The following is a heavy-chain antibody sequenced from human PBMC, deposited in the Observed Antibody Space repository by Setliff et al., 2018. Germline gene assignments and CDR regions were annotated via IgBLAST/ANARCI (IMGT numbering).Heavy chain of an antibody. CDR2: IYDRGST. V-gene: IGHV4-4*02. D-gene: IGHD3-16*01. CDR1: GGSISSSNW. J-gene: IGHJ5*02. Sequence: PSETLSLTCAVSGGSISSSNWWSWVRQPPGKGLEWIGNIYDRGSTHYNPSLKSRVTISEDTSKSQSSLKLSSVTAADTAVYYCARGFTAQPAMLRGNWFDPWGRGTLVTVSS. CDR3: ARGFTAQPAMLRGNWFDP.